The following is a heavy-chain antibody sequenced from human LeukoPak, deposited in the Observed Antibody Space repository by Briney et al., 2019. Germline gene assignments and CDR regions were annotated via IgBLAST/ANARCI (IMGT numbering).Heavy chain of an antibody. Sequence: GGSLRLSCAASGFTFSSYGMHWVRQAPGQGLEWLAVILYDGSNIYYADSVKGRFTISRDNSKNTLHLQMNSLRAEDTAVYYCAKDLGSSWEVDYWGQGTLVTVSS. CDR1: GFTFSSYG. D-gene: IGHD6-13*01. J-gene: IGHJ4*02. CDR2: ILYDGSNI. V-gene: IGHV3-30*02. CDR3: AKDLGSSWEVDY.